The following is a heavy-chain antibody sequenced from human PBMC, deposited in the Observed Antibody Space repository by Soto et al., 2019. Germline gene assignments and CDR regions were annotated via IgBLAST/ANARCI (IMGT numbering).Heavy chain of an antibody. CDR2: IYSSGTT. CDR3: ARQASYDFWDGRFYYNYYMDV. J-gene: IGHJ6*03. CDR1: SGSISGYY. Sequence: ETLSLTCTVSSGSISGYYWSWIRQPPGKGLESIGSIYSSGTTYYNPSLKSRVTMSVDTSKIQFSLNLSSVTAADTAVYYCARQASYDFWDGRFYYNYYMDVWGKGTPVTVSS. D-gene: IGHD3-3*01. V-gene: IGHV4-59*08.